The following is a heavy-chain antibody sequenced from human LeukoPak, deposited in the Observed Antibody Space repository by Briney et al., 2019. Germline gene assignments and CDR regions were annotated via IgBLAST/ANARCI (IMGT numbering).Heavy chain of an antibody. J-gene: IGHJ4*02. V-gene: IGHV3-21*04. CDR3: AKDTAYSSGWYEGAGFDY. CDR2: ISSSSSYI. D-gene: IGHD6-19*01. CDR1: GFTFSSYS. Sequence: PGGSLRLSCAASGFTFSSYSMNWVRQAPGKGLEWVSSISSSSSYIYYADSVKGRFTISRDNAKNTLYLQMNSLRAGDTAVYYCAKDTAYSSGWYEGAGFDYWGQGTLVTVSS.